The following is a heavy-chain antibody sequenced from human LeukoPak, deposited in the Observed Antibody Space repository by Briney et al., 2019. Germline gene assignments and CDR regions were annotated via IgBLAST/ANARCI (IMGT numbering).Heavy chain of an antibody. Sequence: GRSLRLSCAASGFTFSSYAMHWVRQAPGKGLEWVAVISYDGSNKYYADSVKGRFTISRDNSKNTLYLQMNSLRAEDTAVYYCARDSGGYYDSSGYYYLSYFDYWGQGTLVTASS. J-gene: IGHJ4*02. CDR1: GFTFSSYA. D-gene: IGHD3-22*01. CDR2: ISYDGSNK. V-gene: IGHV3-30-3*01. CDR3: ARDSGGYYDSSGYYYLSYFDY.